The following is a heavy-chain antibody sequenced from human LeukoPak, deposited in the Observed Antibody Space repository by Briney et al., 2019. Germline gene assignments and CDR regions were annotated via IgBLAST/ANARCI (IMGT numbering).Heavy chain of an antibody. D-gene: IGHD1-1*01. CDR2: ICTGSDT. CDR1: GFTFSSFD. J-gene: IGHJ6*03. Sequence: GGSLRLSCAASGFTFSSFDMHWVRQPPGQGLEWVSPICTGSDTYYPGSVEGRFTLSRDNAKNSLYLQMNSLTAGDTAVYYCARGPPRGKYYYMDVWGKGTTVTVSS. V-gene: IGHV3-13*01. CDR3: ARGPPRGKYYYMDV.